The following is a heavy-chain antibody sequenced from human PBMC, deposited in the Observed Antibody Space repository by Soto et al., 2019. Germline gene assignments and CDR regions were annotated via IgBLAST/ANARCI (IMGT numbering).Heavy chain of an antibody. J-gene: IGHJ6*02. V-gene: IGHV1-69*01. Sequence: GXSVKGSCKASGGTFSSYAISWVRQAPGQGLEWMGGIIPIFGTANYAQKFQGRVTITADESTSTAYMELSSLRSEDTAVYYCTATAMVSYYYYGMDVWGQGTTVTVSS. CDR1: GGTFSSYA. CDR2: IIPIFGTA. D-gene: IGHD5-18*01. CDR3: TATAMVSYYYYGMDV.